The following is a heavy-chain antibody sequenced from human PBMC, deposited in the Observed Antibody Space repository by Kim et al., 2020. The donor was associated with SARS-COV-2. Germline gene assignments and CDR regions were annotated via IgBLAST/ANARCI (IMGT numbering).Heavy chain of an antibody. D-gene: IGHD6-13*01. J-gene: IGHJ4*02. V-gene: IGHV4-59*01. Sequence: NPSRKSRVTISADTAKDQFSLKLSSVAAANTAVYYCARSAGSSSWYYFGYWGQGTLVTVSS. CDR3: ARSAGSSSWYYFGY.